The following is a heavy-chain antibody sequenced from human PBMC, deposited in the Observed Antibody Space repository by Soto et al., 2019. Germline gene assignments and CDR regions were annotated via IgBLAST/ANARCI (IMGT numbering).Heavy chain of an antibody. CDR3: AKNGLSDSPSAIDS. CDR1: GFTFSSYA. Sequence: PGGSLRLSCAASGFTFSSYAMSWVRQAPGKGLGWVSAISGSGGSTYYADSVKGRFTISRDNSKNTLFLQMNSLRVEDTAVYYCAKNGLSDSPSAIDSWGQGTLVTVSS. J-gene: IGHJ4*02. CDR2: ISGSGGST. D-gene: IGHD2-8*01. V-gene: IGHV3-23*01.